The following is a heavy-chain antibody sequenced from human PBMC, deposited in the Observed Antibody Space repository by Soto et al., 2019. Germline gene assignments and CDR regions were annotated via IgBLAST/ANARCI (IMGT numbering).Heavy chain of an antibody. CDR3: ARDLLGAAYWYFDL. J-gene: IGHJ2*01. CDR1: GGSFSGYY. V-gene: IGHV4-34*01. D-gene: IGHD1-26*01. Sequence: SETLSLTCAVYGGSFSGYYWSWIRQPPGKGLEWIGEINHSGSTNYNPSLKRRVTISVDTSKNQFSLKLSSVTAADTAVYYCARDLLGAAYWYFDLWGRGTLVTVSS. CDR2: INHSGST.